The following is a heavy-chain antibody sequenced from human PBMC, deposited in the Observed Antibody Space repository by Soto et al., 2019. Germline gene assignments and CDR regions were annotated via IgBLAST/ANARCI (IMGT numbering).Heavy chain of an antibody. Sequence: ASVKVSCKASGYSFTSYSLHWVRQAPGQGLEWMGIINPTGGSTSYAQQFQGRVTMTRDTSTSTVYVELSSLRSEDTAVYYRARESTIPLGTLFDYWGQGTLVTVSS. V-gene: IGHV1-46*01. CDR1: GYSFTSYS. CDR2: INPTGGST. D-gene: IGHD5-18*01. J-gene: IGHJ4*02. CDR3: ARESTIPLGTLFDY.